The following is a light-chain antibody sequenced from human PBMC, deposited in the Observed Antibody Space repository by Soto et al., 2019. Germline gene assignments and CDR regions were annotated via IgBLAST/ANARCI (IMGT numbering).Light chain of an antibody. CDR3: QSYDSSLTALV. J-gene: IGLJ2*01. Sequence: QSVLTQPPSVSGAPGRRVTISCTGSNSNIGAPYGVHWYQQLPGTAPKLLIYGNNNRPSGVPDRFSGSQSGTSASLAITGLQAEDEADYYCQSYDSSLTALVFGGGTKLTVL. V-gene: IGLV1-40*01. CDR2: GNN. CDR1: NSNIGAPYG.